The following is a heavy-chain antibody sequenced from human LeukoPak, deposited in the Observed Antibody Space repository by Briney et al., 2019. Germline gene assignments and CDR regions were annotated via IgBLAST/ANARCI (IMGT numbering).Heavy chain of an antibody. J-gene: IGHJ6*03. CDR1: GFTFSSYG. D-gene: IGHD6-6*01. CDR2: IWYDGSNK. Sequence: PGGSLRLSCAASGFTFSSYGMHWVRQAPGKGLEWVAVIWYDGSNKYYADSVKGRFTISRDNSKNTLYLQMNSLEAEDTAVYYCARSARLGYYYMDVWGKGTTVTVSS. CDR3: ARSARLGYYYMDV. V-gene: IGHV3-33*08.